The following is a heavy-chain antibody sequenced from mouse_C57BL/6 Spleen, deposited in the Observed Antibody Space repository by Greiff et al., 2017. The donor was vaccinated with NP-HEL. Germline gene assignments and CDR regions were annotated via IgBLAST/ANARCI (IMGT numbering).Heavy chain of an antibody. CDR1: GFTFSSYA. J-gene: IGHJ2*01. V-gene: IGHV5-4*03. CDR2: ISDGGSYT. CDR3: ARGVTTTFDY. Sequence: DVMLVESGGGLVKPGGSLKLSCAASGFTFSSYAMSWVRQTPEKRLEWVATISDGGSYTYYPDNVKGRFTISRDNAKNNLYLQMSHLKSEDTAMYYCARGVTTTFDYWGQGTTLTVSS. D-gene: IGHD2-1*01.